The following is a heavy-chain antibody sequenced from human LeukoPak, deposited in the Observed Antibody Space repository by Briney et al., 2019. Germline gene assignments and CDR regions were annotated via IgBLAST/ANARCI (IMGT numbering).Heavy chain of an antibody. CDR1: GYSISRGYY. J-gene: IGHJ4*02. Sequence: SETLSLTCAVSGYSISRGYYWALIRQPPGKGLEWIGTVYHTGSTYYNPSLDSRVTISVDTSKNEFSLNLKSVTAADTAVYYCARDRRVWGSYPEFDYWGQGTLVTVSS. CDR3: ARDRRVWGSYPEFDY. D-gene: IGHD3-16*02. V-gene: IGHV4-38-2*02. CDR2: VYHTGST.